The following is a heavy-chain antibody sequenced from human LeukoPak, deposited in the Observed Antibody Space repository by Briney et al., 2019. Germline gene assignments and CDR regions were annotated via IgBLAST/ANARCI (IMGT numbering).Heavy chain of an antibody. CDR3: ARVSYCGGDCSTGSFDY. V-gene: IGHV3-7*01. Sequence: GGSLRLSCAASGFIFSNYWMNWLRQAPGKGLEWVADINQGGGVYHYVDSVKGRFTISRDNARSSLYLQMNSLRAEDTAVYYCARVSYCGGDCSTGSFDYWGQGTLVTVSS. CDR1: GFIFSNYW. D-gene: IGHD2-21*02. J-gene: IGHJ4*02. CDR2: INQGGGVY.